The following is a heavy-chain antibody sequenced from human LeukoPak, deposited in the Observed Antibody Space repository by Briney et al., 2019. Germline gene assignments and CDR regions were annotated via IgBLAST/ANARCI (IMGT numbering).Heavy chain of an antibody. V-gene: IGHV1-18*01. Sequence: GASVTVSCKASGYTFTSYGISWVRQAPGQGLEWMGWISAYNGNTNYAQKLQGRVTMTTDTSTSTAYMELRSLRSDDTAVYYCARAPIVGYYYLQPIDYWGQGTLVTVSS. D-gene: IGHD3-10*01. J-gene: IGHJ4*02. CDR2: ISAYNGNT. CDR1: GYTFTSYG. CDR3: ARAPIVGYYYLQPIDY.